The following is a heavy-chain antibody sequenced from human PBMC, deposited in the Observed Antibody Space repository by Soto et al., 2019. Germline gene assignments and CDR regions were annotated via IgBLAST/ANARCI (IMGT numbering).Heavy chain of an antibody. V-gene: IGHV3-30-3*01. Sequence: QVQLVESGGGVVQPGRSLRLSCAASGFTFSSYAMHWVRQAPGKGLEWVAVISYDGSNKYYADSVKGRFTISRDNSKNTLYLQMNSLRAEVTAVYYCARVDTAMVWFWFDPWGQGTLVTVSS. D-gene: IGHD5-18*01. J-gene: IGHJ5*02. CDR3: ARVDTAMVWFWFDP. CDR2: ISYDGSNK. CDR1: GFTFSSYA.